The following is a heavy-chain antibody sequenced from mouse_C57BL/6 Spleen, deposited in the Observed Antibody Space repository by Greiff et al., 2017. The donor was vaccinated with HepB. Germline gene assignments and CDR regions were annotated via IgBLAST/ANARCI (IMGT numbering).Heavy chain of an antibody. Sequence: DVKLVESGGGLVQPGGSLSLSCAASGFTFTDYYMSWVRQPPGKALEWLGFIRNKANGYTTEYSASVKGRFTISRDNSQSILYLQMNALRAEDSATYYCARESYDYAYYAMDYWGQGTSVTVSS. CDR3: ARESYDYAYYAMDY. V-gene: IGHV7-3*01. CDR2: IRNKANGYTT. D-gene: IGHD2-4*01. CDR1: GFTFTDYY. J-gene: IGHJ4*01.